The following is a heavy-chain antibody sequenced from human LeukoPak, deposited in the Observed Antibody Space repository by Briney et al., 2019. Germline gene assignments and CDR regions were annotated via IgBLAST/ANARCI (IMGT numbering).Heavy chain of an antibody. CDR2: ISWNSGSI. CDR1: GFTFDDYA. Sequence: GGSLRLSCAASGFTFDDYAVHWVRQAPGKGLEWVSGISWNSGSIGYADSVQGRFTISRDNTKNILYLQMSSLRAEDMALYYCAKDTGSGSYYKFFYMDVWGKGTTVIVSS. J-gene: IGHJ6*03. D-gene: IGHD3-10*01. CDR3: AKDTGSGSYYKFFYMDV. V-gene: IGHV3-9*03.